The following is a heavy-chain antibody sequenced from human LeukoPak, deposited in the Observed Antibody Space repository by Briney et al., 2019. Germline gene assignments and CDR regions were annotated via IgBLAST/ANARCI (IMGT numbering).Heavy chain of an antibody. CDR2: INPNSGGT. CDR3: ARVVPAAIGGWFDY. D-gene: IGHD2-2*01. V-gene: IGHV1-2*04. J-gene: IGHJ4*02. Sequence: ASVKVSCKASGYTFTGYYMHWVRQAPGQGLEWMGWINPNSGGTNYAQKFQGCVTMTRDTSISTAYIELSRLRSDDTAVYYCARVVPAAIGGWFDYWGQGTLVTVSS. CDR1: GYTFTGYY.